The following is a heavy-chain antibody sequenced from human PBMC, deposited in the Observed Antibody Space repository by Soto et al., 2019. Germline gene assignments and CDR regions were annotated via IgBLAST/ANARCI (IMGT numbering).Heavy chain of an antibody. CDR1: GYTFTSYG. Sequence: ASVKVSCKASGYTFTSYGISWVRQAPGQGLEWMGWISAYNGNTNYAQKLQGRVTMTTDTSTSTAYMELRSLRSDDTAVYYCARDWPKWFGELFKTESNFDYWGQGTLVTVSS. CDR3: ARDWPKWFGELFKTESNFDY. V-gene: IGHV1-18*01. CDR2: ISAYNGNT. J-gene: IGHJ4*02. D-gene: IGHD3-10*01.